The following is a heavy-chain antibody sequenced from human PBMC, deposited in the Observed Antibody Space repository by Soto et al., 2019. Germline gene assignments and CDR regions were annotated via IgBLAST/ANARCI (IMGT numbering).Heavy chain of an antibody. CDR3: ARGRLRPSLDY. CDR1: GGSFSGYY. Sequence: SETLSLTCAVYGGSFSGYYWSWIRQPPGKGLEWIGEINHSGSTNYNPSLKSRVTISVDTSKNQFSLKLSSVTAADTAVYYCARGRLRPSLDYWGQGTLVTVSS. V-gene: IGHV4-34*01. J-gene: IGHJ4*02. D-gene: IGHD6-25*01. CDR2: INHSGST.